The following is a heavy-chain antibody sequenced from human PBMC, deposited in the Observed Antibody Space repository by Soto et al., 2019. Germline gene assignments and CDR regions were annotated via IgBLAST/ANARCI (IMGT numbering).Heavy chain of an antibody. CDR2: ISWNGGSM. Sequence: GGSLRLSCAASGFTFDDYAMHWVRQAPGKGLEWVSGISWNGGSMGYADSVKGRFTISRDNAKNSLYLQMNSLRAEDTALYYCANALEGQYYYGMDVWGQGTTVTVS. CDR3: ANALEGQYYYGMDV. J-gene: IGHJ6*02. V-gene: IGHV3-9*01. CDR1: GFTFDDYA.